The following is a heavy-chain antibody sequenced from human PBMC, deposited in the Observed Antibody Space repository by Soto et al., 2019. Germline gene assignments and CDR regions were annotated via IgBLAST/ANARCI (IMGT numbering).Heavy chain of an antibody. CDR1: GGSVSTDGYY. J-gene: IGHJ5*02. Sequence: QVQLRESGPGLIKPSQTLSLTCTVSGGSVSTDGYYWSWIRQHPETGLEWIGYIYYSGTTYYNPSLRGSLTISVDTSKNQFSLRLTSPPAADTAVYYCAPTTGGATWLATPNWFDPWGQGTLGTVSS. D-gene: IGHD1-26*01. V-gene: IGHV4-31*01. CDR2: IYYSGTT. CDR3: APTTGGATWLATPNWFDP.